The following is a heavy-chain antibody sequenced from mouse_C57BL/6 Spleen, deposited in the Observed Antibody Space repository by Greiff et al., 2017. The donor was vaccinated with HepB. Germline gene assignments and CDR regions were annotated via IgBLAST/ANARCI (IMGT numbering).Heavy chain of an antibody. CDR3: ARYSPGITTVVATERYFDV. CDR1: GFTFTDYY. V-gene: IGHV7-3*01. D-gene: IGHD1-1*01. CDR2: IRNKANGYTT. Sequence: EVQRVESGGGLVQPGGSLSLSCAASGFTFTDYYMSWVRQPPGKALEWLGFIRNKANGYTTEYSASVKGRFTISRDNSQSILYLQMNALRADDSATYYGARYSPGITTVVATERYFDVWGTGTTVTVSS. J-gene: IGHJ1*03.